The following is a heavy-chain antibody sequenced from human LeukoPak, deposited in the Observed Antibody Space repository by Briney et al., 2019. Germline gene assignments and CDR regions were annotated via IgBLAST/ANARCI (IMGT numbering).Heavy chain of an antibody. CDR1: GGSISSGGYY. CDR2: IYTSGST. Sequence: SQALSLTCTVSGGSISSGGYYWSWIRQPAGKGLEWIGRIYTSGSTNYNPSLKSRVTMSVDTSKNQFSLKLSSVTAADTAVYYCARGLGYNWNDEGAFDIWGQGTMITVSS. CDR3: ARGLGYNWNDEGAFDI. D-gene: IGHD1-1*01. V-gene: IGHV4-61*02. J-gene: IGHJ3*02.